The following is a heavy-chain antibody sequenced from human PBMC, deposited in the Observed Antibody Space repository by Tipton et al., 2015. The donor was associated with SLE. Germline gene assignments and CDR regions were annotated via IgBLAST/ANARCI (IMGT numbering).Heavy chain of an antibody. V-gene: IGHV4-59*12. Sequence: TLSLTCTVSGGSICSYYWSWIRQPPGKGLEWIGYINHSGSTNYNPSLKSRVTISVDTSKNQFSLKLSSVTAADTAVYYCARGFVWYYDFWSGSFDIWGQGTMVTVSS. J-gene: IGHJ3*02. CDR1: GGSICSYY. CDR3: ARGFVWYYDFWSGSFDI. CDR2: INHSGST. D-gene: IGHD3-3*01.